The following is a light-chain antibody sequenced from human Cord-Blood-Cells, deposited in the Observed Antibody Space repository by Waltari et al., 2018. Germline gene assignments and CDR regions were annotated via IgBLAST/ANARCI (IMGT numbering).Light chain of an antibody. J-gene: IGLJ2*01. Sequence: QSALTQPASVSGSPGQSIPLSCTGTSYDVWSYYLVSWYQQHPGKATKLMIYEGSKRPSGVSNRFSGSKSGNTASLTISVLQAEDEADYYCCSYAGSVVFGGGTKLTVL. V-gene: IGLV2-23*01. CDR3: CSYAGSVV. CDR2: EGS. CDR1: SYDVWSYYL.